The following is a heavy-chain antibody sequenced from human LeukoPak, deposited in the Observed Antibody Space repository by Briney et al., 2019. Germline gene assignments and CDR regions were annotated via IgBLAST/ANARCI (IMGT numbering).Heavy chain of an antibody. J-gene: IGHJ4*02. CDR3: ARSPYGSGSYYSPFDY. CDR1: GFTLDDYA. CDR2: INWNGGST. D-gene: IGHD3-10*01. Sequence: GGSLRLSCAASGFTLDDYAMSWVRQAPGKGLEWVSGINWNGGSTGYADSVKGRFTISRDNAKNSLYLQVDSLRVEDTALYYCARSPYGSGSYYSPFDYWGQGTLVTVSS. V-gene: IGHV3-20*04.